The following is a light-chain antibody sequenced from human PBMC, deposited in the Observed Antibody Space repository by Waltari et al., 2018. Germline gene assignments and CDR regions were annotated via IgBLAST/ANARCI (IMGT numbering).Light chain of an antibody. CDR1: NIGTYS. CDR2: YDR. CDR3: HVWHPHVDPGV. J-gene: IGLJ1*01. Sequence: SYVVTQPPSVSVAPGETATITCGGDNIGTYSVHRYQQKAGQAPVLVIFYDRDRPSGIPARFSGSNSGNTATLTISRVEAGDEARYYCHVWHPHVDPGVFGTGTEVTVL. V-gene: IGLV3-21*04.